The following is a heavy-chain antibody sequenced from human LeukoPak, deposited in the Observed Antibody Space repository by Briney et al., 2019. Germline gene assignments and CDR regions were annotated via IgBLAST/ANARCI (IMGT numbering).Heavy chain of an antibody. CDR2: SIPIFGTA. J-gene: IGHJ5*02. CDR3: TVSYDYGDENWFDP. Sequence: SVKVSCKASGCTFSSYAISWVRQARGQGVEGVGGSIPIFGTANYAQEFQGTVTITAAKSTSTVYMELSSLKSADTDVYYCTVSYDYGDENWFDPWGQGTLVTVSS. D-gene: IGHD4-17*01. V-gene: IGHV1-69*06. CDR1: GCTFSSYA.